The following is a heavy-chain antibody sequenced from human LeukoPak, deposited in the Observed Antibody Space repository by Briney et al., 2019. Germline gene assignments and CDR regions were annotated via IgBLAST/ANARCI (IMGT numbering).Heavy chain of an antibody. CDR2: ISSNGGSI. Sequence: GGSLRLSCSASGFTFSSYAMHWVRQAPGKGLEYVSAISSNGGSIYYADSVKGRFTISRDNSKNTLYLQMSSLRAEDTAVYYCARGVIIFYYGMDVWGQGTTVTVSS. V-gene: IGHV3-64D*06. CDR1: GFTFSSYA. J-gene: IGHJ6*02. D-gene: IGHD3-10*01. CDR3: ARGVIIFYYGMDV.